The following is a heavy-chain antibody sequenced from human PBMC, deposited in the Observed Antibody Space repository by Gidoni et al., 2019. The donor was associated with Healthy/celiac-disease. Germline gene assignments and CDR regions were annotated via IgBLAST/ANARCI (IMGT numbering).Heavy chain of an antibody. Sequence: EVQLVESGGGLIQPGGSLRLSCAASGFTVSSNYMSWVRQAPGKGLEWVSVIYSGGSTYYADSVKGRFTISRDNSKNTLYLQMNRLRAEDTAVYYCARGYSGYGGGFDYWGQGTLVTVSS. CDR2: IYSGGST. J-gene: IGHJ4*02. CDR3: ARGYSGYGGGFDY. D-gene: IGHD5-12*01. CDR1: GFTVSSNY. V-gene: IGHV3-53*01.